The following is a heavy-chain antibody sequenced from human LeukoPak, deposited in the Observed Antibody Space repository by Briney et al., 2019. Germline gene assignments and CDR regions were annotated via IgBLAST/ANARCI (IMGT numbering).Heavy chain of an antibody. V-gene: IGHV4-31*03. J-gene: IGHJ4*02. CDR2: IYYSGST. Sequence: SQTLSLTCTVSGGSISSGGYYWSWIRQHPGKGLEWIGYIYYSGSTYYNPSLKSRVTISVDTSKYQFSLKLSSVTAADTAVYYCARDNTVTKAFDYWGQGTLVTVSS. D-gene: IGHD4-17*01. CDR1: GGSISSGGYY. CDR3: ARDNTVTKAFDY.